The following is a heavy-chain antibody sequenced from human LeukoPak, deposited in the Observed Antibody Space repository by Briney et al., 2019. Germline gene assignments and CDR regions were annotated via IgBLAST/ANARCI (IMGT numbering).Heavy chain of an antibody. D-gene: IGHD3-16*01. CDR2: IGISTSMI. J-gene: IGHJ3*02. CDR3: ARDWGYAFDI. V-gene: IGHV3-48*01. CDR1: GFTFNSYA. Sequence: GGSLRLSWVASGFTFNSYAMSWVRQAPGKGLEWVPYIGISTSMIYYADSVKGRFTISRDNAKNSLYLQMNSLRAEDTAVYYCARDWGYAFDIWGQGTMVTVSS.